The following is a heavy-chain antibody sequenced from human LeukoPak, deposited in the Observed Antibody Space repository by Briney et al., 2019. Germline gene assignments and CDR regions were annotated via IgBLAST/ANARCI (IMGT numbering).Heavy chain of an antibody. D-gene: IGHD1-1*01. CDR2: IKSKTDGGTT. J-gene: IGHJ4*02. Sequence: GGSLRLSCAASGFTFSNAWMNWVRQAPGKGLEWVGRIKSKTDGGTTDYAAPVKGRFTISRDDSKNTLYLQMNSLKTEDTAVYFRSPGYHLKLRKDHLGQGTLVTVSS. V-gene: IGHV3-15*07. CDR3: SPGYHLKLRKDH. CDR1: GFTFSNAW.